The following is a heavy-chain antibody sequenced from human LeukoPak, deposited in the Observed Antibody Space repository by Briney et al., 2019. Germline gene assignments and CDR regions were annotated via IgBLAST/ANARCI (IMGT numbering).Heavy chain of an antibody. V-gene: IGHV4-34*01. Sequence: SETLSLTCAVCGGSFSGYYWSWIRQAPGKGLEWIGEINHSGSTNYNPSLKSRVTISVDTSKNQLSLKLSSVTAADTAVYYCARGRKTMVRGVISSSSLYYYSYYMDVWGKGTTVTVSS. CDR3: ARGRKTMVRGVISSSSLYYYSYYMDV. CDR1: GGSFSGYY. D-gene: IGHD3-10*01. J-gene: IGHJ6*03. CDR2: INHSGST.